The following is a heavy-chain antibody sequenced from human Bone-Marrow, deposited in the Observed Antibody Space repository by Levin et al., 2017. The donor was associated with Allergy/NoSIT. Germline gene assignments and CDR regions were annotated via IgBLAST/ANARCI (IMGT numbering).Heavy chain of an antibody. V-gene: IGHV3-74*01. Sequence: GESLKISCSASGFNFSSYWMHWVRQAPGKGLVWVSRINRDGSSTSYADSVKGRFTISRDNAKNTLYLHMNSLRAEDTSVYYCARDRVTTNWYFDLWSRSTLVAVSS. CDR3: ARDRVTTNWYFDL. CDR1: GFNFSSYW. D-gene: IGHD4-17*01. J-gene: IGHJ2*01. CDR2: INRDGSST.